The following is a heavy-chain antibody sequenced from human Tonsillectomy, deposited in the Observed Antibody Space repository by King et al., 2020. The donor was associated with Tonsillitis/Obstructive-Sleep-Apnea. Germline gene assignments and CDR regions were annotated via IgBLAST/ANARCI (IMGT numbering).Heavy chain of an antibody. CDR3: ARGYDSSSSENGAFDP. D-gene: IGHD6-13*01. Sequence: VQLQQWGAGLLKPSETLSLTCAVYGGSFSGYYWSWIRQPPGKGLEWIGEINHSGSTNYNPSLKGRVTISVDTSKNQFSLKLSSVTAADTAVYYCARGYDSSSSENGAFDPWGQGTLVTVSS. J-gene: IGHJ5*02. V-gene: IGHV4-34*01. CDR1: GGSFSGYY. CDR2: INHSGST.